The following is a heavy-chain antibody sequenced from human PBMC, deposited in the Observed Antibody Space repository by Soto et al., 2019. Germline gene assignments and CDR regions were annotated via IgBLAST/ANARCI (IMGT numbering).Heavy chain of an antibody. V-gene: IGHV3-72*01. Sequence: EVQLVESGGGLVQPGGSLRLSCAVSGFTFSDYFMDWVRQAPGKGLEWIGRSRNKANGYSTEYAASVKGRFTISRDLSENSLYLQMDSLKTEDTAVYFCIRPMTGATRGFDYWGQGTLVTVSS. D-gene: IGHD1-1*01. CDR3: IRPMTGATRGFDY. CDR1: GFTFSDYF. J-gene: IGHJ4*02. CDR2: SRNKANGYST.